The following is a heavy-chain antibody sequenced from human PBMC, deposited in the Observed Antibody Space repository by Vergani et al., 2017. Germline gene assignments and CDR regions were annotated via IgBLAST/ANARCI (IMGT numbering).Heavy chain of an antibody. CDR2: IYHSGST. Sequence: QVQLQESGPGLVKPSETLSLTCAVSGYSISSGYYWGWIRQPPGKGLEWIGSIYHSGSTYYNPSLKSRVTISVDTSKNQFSLKLSSVTAADTAVYYCATTSTYCSSTSCPFRAFDIWGQGTMVTVSS. V-gene: IGHV4-38-2*01. CDR3: ATTSTYCSSTSCPFRAFDI. J-gene: IGHJ3*02. CDR1: GYSISSGYY. D-gene: IGHD2-2*01.